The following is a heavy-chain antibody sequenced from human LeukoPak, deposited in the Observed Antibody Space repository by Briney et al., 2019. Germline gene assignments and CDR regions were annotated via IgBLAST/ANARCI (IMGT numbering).Heavy chain of an antibody. CDR3: ARALKWELLFDY. J-gene: IGHJ4*02. CDR1: GYTFTCYY. Sequence: ASAKVSCKASGYTFTCYYMHWVRQAPGQGLEWMGWINPNSGGTNYAQKFQGWVTMTRDTSISTAYMELSRLRSDDTAVYYCARALKWELLFDYWGQGTLVTVSS. CDR2: INPNSGGT. V-gene: IGHV1-2*04. D-gene: IGHD1-26*01.